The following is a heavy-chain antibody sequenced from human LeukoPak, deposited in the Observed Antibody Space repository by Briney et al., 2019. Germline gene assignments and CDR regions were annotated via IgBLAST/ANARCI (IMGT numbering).Heavy chain of an antibody. CDR3: ARTTYYGFWSGYY. D-gene: IGHD3-3*01. V-gene: IGHV1-69*04. J-gene: IGHJ4*02. Sequence: SVKVSCKASGGTFSSYAISWVRQAPGQGLEWMGRIIPILGIANYAQKFQGRVTITADKSTSTAYMELSSLRSEDTAVYYCARTTYYGFWSGYYWGQGTLVTVSS. CDR2: IIPILGIA. CDR1: GGTFSSYA.